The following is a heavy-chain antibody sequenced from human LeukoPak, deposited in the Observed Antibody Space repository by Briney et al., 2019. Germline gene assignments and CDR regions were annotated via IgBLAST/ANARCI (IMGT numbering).Heavy chain of an antibody. CDR1: GFTFSSYA. Sequence: GGSLRLSCAASGFTFSSYAMHWVRQAPGKGLEWVAVISYDGSNKYYADSVKGRFTISRDNSKNTLYLQMNSLRAEDTAVYYCARDQQYYYYYGMDVWGQGTTVTVSS. CDR2: ISYDGSNK. CDR3: ARDQQYYYYYGMDV. V-gene: IGHV3-30-3*01. J-gene: IGHJ6*02.